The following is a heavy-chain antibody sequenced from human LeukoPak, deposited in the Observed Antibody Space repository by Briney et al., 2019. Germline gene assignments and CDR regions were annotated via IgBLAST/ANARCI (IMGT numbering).Heavy chain of an antibody. D-gene: IGHD3-10*01. V-gene: IGHV1-2*02. Sequence: ASVKVSCKASGYTFTGYYMHWVRQAPGQGLEWMGWINPNSGGTNYAQKFQGRVTMTRDTSISTAYMELSRLRSDDTAVYYCVRLRGFGESSPADYWGQGTLVTVSS. J-gene: IGHJ4*02. CDR1: GYTFTGYY. CDR2: INPNSGGT. CDR3: VRLRGFGESSPADY.